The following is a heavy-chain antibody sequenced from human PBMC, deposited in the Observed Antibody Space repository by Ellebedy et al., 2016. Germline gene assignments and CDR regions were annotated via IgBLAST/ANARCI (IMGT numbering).Heavy chain of an antibody. J-gene: IGHJ6*03. CDR1: GFTFSSYA. CDR3: ARAPDAGQGWYYDFWSGSLYMDV. D-gene: IGHD3-3*01. Sequence: GESLKISXAASGFTFSSYAMHWVRQAPGKGLEWVAVISYDGSNKYYADSVKGRFTISRDNSKNTLYLQMNSLRAEDTAVYYCARAPDAGQGWYYDFWSGSLYMDVWGKGTTVTVSS. CDR2: ISYDGSNK. V-gene: IGHV3-30-3*01.